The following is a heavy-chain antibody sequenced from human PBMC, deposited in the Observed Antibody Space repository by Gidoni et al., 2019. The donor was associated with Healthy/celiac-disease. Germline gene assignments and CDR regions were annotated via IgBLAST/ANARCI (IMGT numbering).Heavy chain of an antibody. CDR1: GFTFSGYA. V-gene: IGHV3-23*01. CDR3: AKFPRPSNSSSWYPYFDY. J-gene: IGHJ4*02. CDR2: IRGSGGST. D-gene: IGHD6-13*01. Sequence: EVQLLESGGGLVQPGGSLRLSCAASGFTFSGYARSWVRQAPGKGLEWVSAIRGSGGSTYYADAVKGRFNISRDNSKNTLYLQMNSLRAEDTAVYYCAKFPRPSNSSSWYPYFDYWGQGTLVTVSS.